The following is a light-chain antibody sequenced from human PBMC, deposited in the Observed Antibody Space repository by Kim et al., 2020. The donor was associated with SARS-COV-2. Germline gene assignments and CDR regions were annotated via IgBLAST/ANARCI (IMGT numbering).Light chain of an antibody. V-gene: IGKV1-9*01. CDR1: QGISSY. CDR2: AAS. Sequence: DIQLTQSPSFLSASVGDRVTITCRASQGISSYLALYQQKPGKAPKLLIYAASTLQSGVPSRFSGSGSGTEFTLTISSLQPEDFATYYCQQLNSYPYTFGQGTKLEI. CDR3: QQLNSYPYT. J-gene: IGKJ2*01.